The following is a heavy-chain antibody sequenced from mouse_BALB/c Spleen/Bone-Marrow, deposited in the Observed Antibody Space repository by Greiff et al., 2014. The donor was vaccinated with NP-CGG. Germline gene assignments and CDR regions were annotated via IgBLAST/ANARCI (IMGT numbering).Heavy chain of an antibody. CDR1: GYTFTDYA. J-gene: IGHJ4*01. Sequence: VQLQQSGAELVRPGVSVKISCKGSGYTFTDYAMHWVKQSHAKSLEWIGVISTYYGDASYNQKFKGKATMTVDKSSSTAYMELARLTSEDSAVYYCARRADSSGYVDAMDYWGQGTLVTVSS. CDR3: ARRADSSGYVDAMDY. CDR2: ISTYYGDA. D-gene: IGHD3-2*01. V-gene: IGHV1S137*01.